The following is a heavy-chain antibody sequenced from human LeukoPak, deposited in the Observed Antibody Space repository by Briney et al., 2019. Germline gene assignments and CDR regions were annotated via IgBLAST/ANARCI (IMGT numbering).Heavy chain of an antibody. CDR3: AKVLSGSYYKLPLWDY. D-gene: IGHD3-10*01. Sequence: GGSLRLSCAASGFTFSSHGMSWVRQAPGKGLEWVSAISGSGGSTYYADSVKGRFTISRDNSKNTLYLQMNSLRAEDTAVYYCAKVLSGSYYKLPLWDYWGQGTLVTVSS. CDR2: ISGSGGST. J-gene: IGHJ4*02. CDR1: GFTFSSHG. V-gene: IGHV3-23*01.